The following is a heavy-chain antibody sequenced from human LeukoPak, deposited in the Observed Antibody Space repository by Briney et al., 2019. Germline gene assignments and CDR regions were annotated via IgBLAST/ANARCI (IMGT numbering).Heavy chain of an antibody. CDR3: ARGLTGYYNNWFDL. J-gene: IGHJ5*02. CDR1: RNTFTSHY. CDR2: INPSGTST. Sequence: ASVKVSCKASRNTFTSHYIHWVRQAPGQGLEWMGIINPSGTSTSYAQKFQGRVTMTRDTSTGTVYMELSSLTSEDTAAYYCARGLTGYYNNWFDLWGQGTLVTVSS. D-gene: IGHD3-9*01. V-gene: IGHV1-46*01.